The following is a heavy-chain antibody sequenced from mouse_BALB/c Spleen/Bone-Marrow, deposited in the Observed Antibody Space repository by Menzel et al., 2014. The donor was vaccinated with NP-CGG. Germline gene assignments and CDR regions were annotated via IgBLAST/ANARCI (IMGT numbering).Heavy chain of an antibody. J-gene: IGHJ4*01. V-gene: IGHV5-17*02. CDR3: ARKGAMITHYYAMDY. Sequence: DVQLVESGGGLVQPGGSRKLSCAASGFTFSSFGMHWVRQAPEKGLEWVAYISIGSSTIYYADTVKGRFTISRDNPKNTLFLQMTSLRSEDTAMYYCARKGAMITHYYAMDYWGQGTSVTVSS. D-gene: IGHD2-4*01. CDR1: GFTFSSFG. CDR2: ISIGSSTI.